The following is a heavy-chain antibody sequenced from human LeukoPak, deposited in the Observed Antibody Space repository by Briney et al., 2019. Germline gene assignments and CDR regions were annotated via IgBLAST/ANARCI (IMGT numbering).Heavy chain of an antibody. CDR3: ARDFRGGYDFWSGYYTPYYFDY. CDR1: GGSISSYY. D-gene: IGHD3-3*01. CDR2: IYYSGTT. Sequence: SETLSLTCTVSGGSISSYYWSWIRQPPGKGLEWIGYIYYSGTTNYNPSLKSRVTISVDTSKNHFSLKLSSVTAADTAVYYCARDFRGGYDFWSGYYTPYYFDYWGQGTLVTVSP. V-gene: IGHV4-59*12. J-gene: IGHJ4*02.